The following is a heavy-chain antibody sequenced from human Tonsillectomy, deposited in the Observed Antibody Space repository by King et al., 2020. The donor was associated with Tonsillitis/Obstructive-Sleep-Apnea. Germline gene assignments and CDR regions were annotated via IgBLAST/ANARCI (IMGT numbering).Heavy chain of an antibody. D-gene: IGHD2-2*01. CDR1: GGSISSYY. CDR2: IYYSGST. J-gene: IGHJ6*03. V-gene: IGHV4-59*08. Sequence: QLQESGPGLVKPSETLSLTCTVSGGSISSYYWSWIRQPPGKGLEWIGYIYYSGSTNYNPSLKSRVTISVDTSKNKFSLKLSSVTAADTAVYYCATGYCSSTNCYRDYYYYMDVWGKGTTVTVSS. CDR3: ATGYCSSTNCYRDYYYYMDV.